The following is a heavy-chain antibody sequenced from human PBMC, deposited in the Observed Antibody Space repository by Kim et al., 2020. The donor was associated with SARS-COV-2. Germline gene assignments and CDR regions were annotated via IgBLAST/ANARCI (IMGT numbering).Heavy chain of an antibody. Sequence: GGSLRLSCAASGFTFSDYFMSWVRQAPGKGLEWVSYISRSATTIYYADSVKGRFTISRDNAKNSLHLQMNSLRAEDTAVYYCVRNRDYSNIGRSIADYWGQGTLVTVSS. CDR3: VRNRDYSNIGRSIADY. J-gene: IGHJ4*02. D-gene: IGHD3-10*01. CDR1: GFTFSDYF. V-gene: IGHV3-11*01. CDR2: ISRSATTI.